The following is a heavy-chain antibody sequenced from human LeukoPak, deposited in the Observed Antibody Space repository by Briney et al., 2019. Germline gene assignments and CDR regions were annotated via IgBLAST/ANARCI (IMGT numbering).Heavy chain of an antibody. CDR1: GDTFTGYW. CDR3: ARRGNGGYEYFDF. CDR2: IYPGDSDT. J-gene: IGHJ4*02. V-gene: IGHV5-51*01. D-gene: IGHD5-12*01. Sequence: GESLKISCKGSGDTFTGYWIGWVRQMPGKGLEWMGIIYPGDSDTRYSPSFQGQVTISADKSISTAYLQWSSLKASDTAVYYCARRGNGGYEYFDFWGQGTLVTVSS.